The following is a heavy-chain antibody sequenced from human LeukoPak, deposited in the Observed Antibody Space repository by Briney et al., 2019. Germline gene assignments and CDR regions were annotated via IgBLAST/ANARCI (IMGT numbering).Heavy chain of an antibody. D-gene: IGHD3-10*01. J-gene: IGHJ4*02. CDR3: AAEGQRLLGY. CDR1: VDTLTELS. Sequence: ASVKVSCKVCVDTLTELSTHWVRQAPGKGLEWMGGFDPEHGEAIYAQTFQGRITMTEDTSTDTAYMELSSLTSDDTAVYYCAAEGQRLLGYWGQGTLVTVSS. CDR2: FDPEHGEA. V-gene: IGHV1-24*01.